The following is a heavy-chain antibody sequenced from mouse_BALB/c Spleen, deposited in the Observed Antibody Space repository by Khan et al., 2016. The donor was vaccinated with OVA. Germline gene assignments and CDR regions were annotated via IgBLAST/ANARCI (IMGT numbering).Heavy chain of an antibody. CDR2: IWSDGST. J-gene: IGHJ4*01. CDR3: ARGGFYAMDY. V-gene: IGHV2-6*02. CDR1: GFSLTSYG. Sequence: QVQLKESGPGLVAPSQSLSITCTVSGFSLTSYGVHWVRQPPGKGLEWLVVIWSDGSTTYNSALKSRLNISKDSSKSRVFLKMNSLQTDDTAVYDGARGGFYAMDYWGQGTSLTVSS.